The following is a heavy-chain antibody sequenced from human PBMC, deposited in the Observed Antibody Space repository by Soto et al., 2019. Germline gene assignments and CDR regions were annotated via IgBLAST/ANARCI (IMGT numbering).Heavy chain of an antibody. Sequence: ASVKVSCKASGYTFTGYYMHWVRQAPGQGLEWMGWINPNSGGTNYAQMFQGWVTMTRDTSISTAYMELSRLRSEDTAVYYCASPLTDRIVVVVADYDVFEIWGQGSLVIVSS. D-gene: IGHD2-15*01. CDR2: INPNSGGT. V-gene: IGHV1-2*04. J-gene: IGHJ3*02. CDR3: ASPLTDRIVVVVADYDVFEI. CDR1: GYTFTGYY.